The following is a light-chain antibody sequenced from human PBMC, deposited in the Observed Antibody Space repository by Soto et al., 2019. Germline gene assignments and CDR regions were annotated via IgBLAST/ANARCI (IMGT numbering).Light chain of an antibody. J-gene: IGKJ3*01. Sequence: DIQMTQSPSSLSASVGARVSITCQASQDIRTSLSWFQQKPGRYPKLLIYGASNLEAGAPSRFRGSGSGTDFNFTISSLQPEDIATYYCQQYDSLPPFTFGPGTKVDIK. CDR1: QDIRTS. V-gene: IGKV1-33*01. CDR2: GAS. CDR3: QQYDSLPPFT.